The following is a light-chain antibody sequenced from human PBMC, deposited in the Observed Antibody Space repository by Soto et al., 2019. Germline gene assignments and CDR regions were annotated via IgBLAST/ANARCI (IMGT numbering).Light chain of an antibody. CDR3: QEINGSSRT. J-gene: IGKJ4*02. CDR2: KAS. Sequence: DIQMTQSPSTLSASVGDRVTITCRASQSVGTWLAWYQQKPGKAPKLLIYKASFLQSGVPSRFSGSGSGTEFTLTISSLQPDDFATYYCQEINGSSRTFGRGTKVEIK. CDR1: QSVGTW. V-gene: IGKV1-5*03.